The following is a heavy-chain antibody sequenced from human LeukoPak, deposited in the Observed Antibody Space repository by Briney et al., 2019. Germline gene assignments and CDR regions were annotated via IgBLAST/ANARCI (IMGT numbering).Heavy chain of an antibody. D-gene: IGHD3-3*01. V-gene: IGHV3-48*01. CDR2: IDGHSGII. CDR1: GFAFSTHG. CDR3: ARTYDFGRGPPGDAFDN. Sequence: GGSLRLSCAASGFAFSTHGMNWVRQAPGKGLEWVSYIDGHSGIIYYADSVQGRFTISRDNAKDSVFLQMNGLRVDDTAVYYCARTYDFGRGPPGDAFDNWGQGTLVTVPS. J-gene: IGHJ3*02.